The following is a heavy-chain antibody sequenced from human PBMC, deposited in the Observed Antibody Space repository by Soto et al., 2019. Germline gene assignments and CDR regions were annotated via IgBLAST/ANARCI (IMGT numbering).Heavy chain of an antibody. V-gene: IGHV1-69*01. Sequence: QVQLMQSGAEVTKPGSSVKVSCKASGGPFNTFGISWVRQAPGQGLEWMGGLIPKYGTTNYARRFQGRGTITADESTTTAYLELSSLRHDDTAIYYCARTRQRRPVFYVDYWGQGTPISVTS. CDR2: LIPKYGTT. CDR1: GGPFNTFG. D-gene: IGHD2-2*01. CDR3: ARTRQRRPVFYVDY. J-gene: IGHJ4*02.